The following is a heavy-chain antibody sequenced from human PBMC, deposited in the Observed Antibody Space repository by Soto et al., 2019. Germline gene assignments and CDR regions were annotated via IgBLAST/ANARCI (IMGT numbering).Heavy chain of an antibody. D-gene: IGHD3-10*01. CDR1: GFTFSNAW. CDR2: IKSKTDGGTT. J-gene: IGHJ6*03. V-gene: IGHV3-15*01. Sequence: EVQLVESGGGLVKPGGSLRLSCAASGFTFSNAWMSWVRQAPVKGLYWVGRIKSKTDGGTTDYAETVKGRFTISRDDSKNTLYLQMTSLKTEDTAVYYCTTGFLFIWFGSYMDVWGKGTTVTVSS. CDR3: TTGFLFIWFGSYMDV.